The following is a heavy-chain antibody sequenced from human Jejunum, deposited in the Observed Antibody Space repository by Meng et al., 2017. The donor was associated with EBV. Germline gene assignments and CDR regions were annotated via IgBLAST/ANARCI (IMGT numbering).Heavy chain of an antibody. J-gene: IGHJ5*02. CDR1: GDSVSGYNY. CDR2: MYYTGKA. V-gene: IGHV4-61*01. Sequence: QVQLQESGPGLLKPSETLSLTCSVSGDSVSGYNYWTWIRQPPGKGLEWIGNMYYTGKAIYKPSLQSRVTISVDTSKNQFSLRVTSVTAADTAIYYCARLIVDPIDNWFDPWGQGTLVTVAS. D-gene: IGHD2-8*01. CDR3: ARLIVDPIDNWFDP.